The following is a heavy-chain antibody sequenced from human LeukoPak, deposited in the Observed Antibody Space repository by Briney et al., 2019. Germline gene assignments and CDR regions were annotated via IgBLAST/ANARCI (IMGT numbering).Heavy chain of an antibody. CDR1: GGSVSSSSYY. CDR2: FHYSGST. V-gene: IGHV4-39*01. CDR3: ARGTGYSYGYFGY. D-gene: IGHD5-18*01. J-gene: IGHJ4*02. Sequence: PSETLSLTCSVSGGSVSSSSYYWGWVRQPPGKGLEWIGSFHYSGSTYYNPSLKSRVTISGDTSKNQFSLKLRSVTAADTAVYYCARGTGYSYGYFGYWGQGTLVTVSS.